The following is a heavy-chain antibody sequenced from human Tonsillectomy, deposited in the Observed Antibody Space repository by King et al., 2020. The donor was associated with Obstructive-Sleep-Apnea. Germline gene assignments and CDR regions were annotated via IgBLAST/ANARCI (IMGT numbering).Heavy chain of an antibody. V-gene: IGHV3-23*04. CDR1: GFTFSSYA. D-gene: IGHD5-18*01. J-gene: IGHJ4*02. CDR3: AKVNSYGXPGPFDY. CDR2: INGNGGST. Sequence: VQLVESGGGLVQPRGSLRLSCAASGFTFSSYAMSWVRQAPGKGLEWVSVINGNGGSTDYADSVKGRFTISRDNSKNTVYLQMHSLRAEDTAVYYCAKVNSYGXPGPFDYWGQGTLVTVSS.